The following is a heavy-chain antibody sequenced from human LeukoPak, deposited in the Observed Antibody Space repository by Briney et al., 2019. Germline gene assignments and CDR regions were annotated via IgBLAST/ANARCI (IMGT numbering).Heavy chain of an antibody. V-gene: IGHV3-23*01. CDR2: NSASGGNI. J-gene: IGHJ3*02. Sequence: GGCLRLSCAAFGFTFSSYDMTWVRLAPGMSLDCFSGNSASGGNIYYADSVKGRFTISRDNSKNTLYLQMKSLRAEDTAIYYCAKPRDSSGYSIAFDIWGQGTMVTVSS. D-gene: IGHD3-22*01. CDR1: GFTFSSYD. CDR3: AKPRDSSGYSIAFDI.